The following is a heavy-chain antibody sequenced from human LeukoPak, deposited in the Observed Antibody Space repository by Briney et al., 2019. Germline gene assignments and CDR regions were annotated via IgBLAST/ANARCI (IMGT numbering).Heavy chain of an antibody. CDR1: GGSFSGYY. CDR3: ARPGAPKKVRGVMRYNWFDP. J-gene: IGHJ5*02. V-gene: IGHV4-34*01. D-gene: IGHD3-10*01. Sequence: SETLSLTCAVYGGSFSGYYWSWIRQPPGKGLEWIGEINHSGSTNYNPSLKSRVTISVDTSKNQFSLKLSSVTAADTAVYYCARPGAPKKVRGVMRYNWFDPWGQGTLVTVSS. CDR2: INHSGST.